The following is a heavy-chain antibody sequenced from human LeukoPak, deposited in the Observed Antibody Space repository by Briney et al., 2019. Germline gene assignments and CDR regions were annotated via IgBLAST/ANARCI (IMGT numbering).Heavy chain of an antibody. V-gene: IGHV1-2*02. CDR1: GYTFTDNY. D-gene: IGHD3-10*01. CDR3: ARDMTAVRGLSTGIRHHYYYMDV. Sequence: ASVRVSCKASGYTFTDNYIHWVRQAPGQGLEWMGWIKPNSGVTKSAQKFQGRVTLTRDTSISTAYLELSSLRSDDTAVYYCARDMTAVRGLSTGIRHHYYYMDVWGKGTTVTISS. CDR2: IKPNSGVT. J-gene: IGHJ6*03.